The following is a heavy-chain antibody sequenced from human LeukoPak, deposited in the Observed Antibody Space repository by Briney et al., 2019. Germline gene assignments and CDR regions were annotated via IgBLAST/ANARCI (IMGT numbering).Heavy chain of an antibody. CDR2: IYYSGST. CDR1: GGSISSYY. V-gene: IGHV4-59*01. D-gene: IGHD5-18*01. J-gene: IGHJ4*02. CDR3: ARGYSYALGYYFDY. Sequence: SETLSLTCTVSGGSISSYYWSWIRQPPGKGLEWIGYIYYSGSTNYNPSLKSRVTISVDTSKNQFSLKLSSVTAADTAVYYCARGYSYALGYYFDYWGQGTLVTVSS.